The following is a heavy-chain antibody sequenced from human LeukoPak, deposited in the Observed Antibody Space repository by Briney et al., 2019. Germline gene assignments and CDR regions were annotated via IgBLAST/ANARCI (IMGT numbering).Heavy chain of an antibody. CDR1: GYTFTVYY. J-gene: IGHJ5*02. Sequence: ASVKVSCKASGYTFTVYYMHWVRQAPGQGLEWMGWINPNSGGTNYAQKFQGRVTMTSDTSINTAYMELSRLRSDDTAVYYCARDHRGADQFDPWGQGTLVTVSS. CDR2: INPNSGGT. D-gene: IGHD1-26*01. CDR3: ARDHRGADQFDP. V-gene: IGHV1-2*02.